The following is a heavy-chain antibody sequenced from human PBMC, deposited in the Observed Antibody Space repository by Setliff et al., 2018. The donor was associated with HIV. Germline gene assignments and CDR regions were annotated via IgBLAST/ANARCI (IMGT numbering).Heavy chain of an antibody. D-gene: IGHD3-3*01. J-gene: IGHJ3*02. CDR3: ARRPYYDSWSGHQAFDI. CDR1: GYSFTTYW. CDR2: IYPSDSDT. Sequence: PGESLKISCKGSGYSFTTYWIGWVRQMPGKGLEWMGIIYPSDSDTRYSPSFQGQVIISADKSISTAYVQWSGLKSSDTAMYYCARRPYYDSWSGHQAFDIWGQGTMVTVSS. V-gene: IGHV5-51*01.